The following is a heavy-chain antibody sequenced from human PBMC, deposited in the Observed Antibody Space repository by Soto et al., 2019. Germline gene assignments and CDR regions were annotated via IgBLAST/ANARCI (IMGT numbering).Heavy chain of an antibody. CDR3: ATQAWDL. J-gene: IGHJ5*02. CDR1: GITFSRYD. Sequence: EVQLLESGGGLVQPGGSLRLSCEASGITFSRYDMSWVRQAPGKGLEWVSAINGGRSFYGDSVEGRFTVSRDNSKNTRYLQTNSLRVEDTAIYSCATQAWDLWGQGTLVTVSS. CDR2: INGGRS. V-gene: IGHV3-23*01.